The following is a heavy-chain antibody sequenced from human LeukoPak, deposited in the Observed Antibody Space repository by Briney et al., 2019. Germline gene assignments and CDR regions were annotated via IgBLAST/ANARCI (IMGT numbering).Heavy chain of an antibody. CDR1: GGSFSGYY. Sequence: SETLSLTCAVYGGSFSGYYWSWIRQPPGKGLEWIGEINHSGSTNYNPSLKSRVTISVDTSKNQFSLKLSSVTAADTAVYYCARGRCVWGSYRPFDYWGQGTLVTVSS. CDR3: ARGRCVWGSYRPFDY. CDR2: INHSGST. V-gene: IGHV4-34*01. D-gene: IGHD3-16*02. J-gene: IGHJ4*02.